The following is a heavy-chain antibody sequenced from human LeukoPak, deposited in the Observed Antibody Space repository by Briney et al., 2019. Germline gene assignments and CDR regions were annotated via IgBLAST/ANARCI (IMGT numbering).Heavy chain of an antibody. D-gene: IGHD3-10*01. CDR3: ARDPTLVVRGVINPLDY. CDR1: GYTFTGYY. Sequence: GASVKVSCKASGYTFTGYYMHWVRQAPGQGLEWMGWINPNSGGTNYAQKFQGRVTMTRDTSISTAYMELSRLRSDDTAVYYCARDPTLVVRGVINPLDYWGQGTLVTVSS. CDR2: INPNSGGT. J-gene: IGHJ4*02. V-gene: IGHV1-2*02.